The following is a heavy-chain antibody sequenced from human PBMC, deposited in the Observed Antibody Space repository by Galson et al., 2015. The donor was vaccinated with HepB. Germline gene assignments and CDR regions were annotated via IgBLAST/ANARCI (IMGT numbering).Heavy chain of an antibody. D-gene: IGHD1-26*01. Sequence: SVKVSCKASGYTFTSYDVTWVRQAPGQGLEWMGWMNPKSTNTGYARQFQGRVTMTGDTSMDTAYMELNSLTSEDTAVYYCARAVRNQLLSEYWGQGTLVTVSS. CDR3: ARAVRNQLLSEY. CDR1: GYTFTSYD. V-gene: IGHV1-8*01. J-gene: IGHJ4*02. CDR2: MNPKSTNT.